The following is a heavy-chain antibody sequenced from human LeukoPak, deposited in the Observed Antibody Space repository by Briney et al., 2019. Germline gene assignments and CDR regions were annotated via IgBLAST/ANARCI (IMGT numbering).Heavy chain of an antibody. D-gene: IGHD2-8*02. CDR1: GFTFSSYA. Sequence: GGSLRLSCAASGFTFSSYAMYWVRQAPGKGLEWVSSVDASAGSIHYADSVKGRFTISRDNSQSTLYLRMSSLRAEDTAVYYCTKALLVDKYWFDPWGQGTLVTVSS. V-gene: IGHV3-23*01. J-gene: IGHJ5*02. CDR2: VDASAGSI. CDR3: TKALLVDKYWFDP.